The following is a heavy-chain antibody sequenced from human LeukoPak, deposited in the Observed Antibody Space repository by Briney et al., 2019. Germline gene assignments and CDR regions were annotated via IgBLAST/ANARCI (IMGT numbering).Heavy chain of an antibody. CDR1: GFTVSSNY. J-gene: IGHJ4*02. Sequence: GGSLRLSCAASGFTVSSNYMSWVRQAPGKGLEWVSVIYSGGSTYYADSVKGRFTISRDNSKNTLYLQMNSLRAEDTAVYYCASPAYYYDSSRSNLFDYCGQGTLVTVSS. CDR3: ASPAYYYDSSRSNLFDY. D-gene: IGHD3-22*01. CDR2: IYSGGST. V-gene: IGHV3-66*01.